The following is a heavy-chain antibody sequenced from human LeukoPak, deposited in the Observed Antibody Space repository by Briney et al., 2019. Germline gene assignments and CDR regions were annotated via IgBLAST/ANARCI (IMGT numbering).Heavy chain of an antibody. CDR1: GFTFSNYA. CDR2: ISGSGGST. Sequence: GGSLRLSCGASGFTFSNYAMSWVRQAPGKGLEWVSGISGSGGSTYYADSVKGRFTISRDNSKNTLYLQMNSLRAEDTAVYYCAKDYTTYYYDSSGYGAFDIWGQGTMVTVSS. J-gene: IGHJ3*02. D-gene: IGHD3-22*01. CDR3: AKDYTTYYYDSSGYGAFDI. V-gene: IGHV3-23*01.